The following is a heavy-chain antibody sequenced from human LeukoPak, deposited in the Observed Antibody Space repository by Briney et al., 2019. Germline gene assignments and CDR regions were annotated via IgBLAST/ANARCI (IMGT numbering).Heavy chain of an antibody. CDR3: ARVPAGVIGMKDAFDI. Sequence: GASVKVSCKASGFIFSDYYMSWIRQAPGKGLEWVSYISSSGSTIYYADSVKGRFTMSRDNAKNSLYLQMNSLRAEDTAVYYCARVPAGVIGMKDAFDIWGQGTMVTVSS. D-gene: IGHD3-16*02. J-gene: IGHJ3*02. CDR1: GFIFSDYY. V-gene: IGHV3-11*04. CDR2: ISSSGSTI.